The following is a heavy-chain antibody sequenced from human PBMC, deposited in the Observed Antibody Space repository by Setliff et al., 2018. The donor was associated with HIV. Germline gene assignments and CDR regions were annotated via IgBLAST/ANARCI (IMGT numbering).Heavy chain of an antibody. CDR1: GASISSDT. CDR3: ARGQGCGGGCHYAFEM. V-gene: IGHV4-59*08. D-gene: IGHD2-21*02. CDR2: IYNSEMI. J-gene: IGHJ3*02. Sequence: SETLSLTCIVSGASISSDTWSWIRQPPGKGLQWIGFIYNSEMINYNPSLKSRISMSLDISKNQFSLNLHSVTAADTAVSSCARGQGCGGGCHYAFEMWGQGTMVTVSS.